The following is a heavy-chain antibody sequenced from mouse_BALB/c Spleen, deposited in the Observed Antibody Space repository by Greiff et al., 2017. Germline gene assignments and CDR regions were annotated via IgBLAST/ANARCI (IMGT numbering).Heavy chain of an antibody. J-gene: IGHJ4*01. D-gene: IGHD1-1*01. CDR1: GFSLTGYG. CDR2: IWGDGST. CDR3: ARGPRSYYGSSHYYAMDY. V-gene: IGHV2-6-7*01. Sequence: QVQLQQSGPGLVAPSQSLSITCTVSGFSLTGYGVNWVRQPPGKGLEWLGMIWGDGSTDYNSALKSRLSISKDNSKSQVFLKMNSLQTDDTARYYCARGPRSYYGSSHYYAMDYWGQGTSVTVSS.